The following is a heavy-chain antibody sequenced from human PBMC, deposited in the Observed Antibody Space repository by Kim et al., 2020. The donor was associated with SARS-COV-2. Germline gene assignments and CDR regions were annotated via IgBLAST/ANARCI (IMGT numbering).Heavy chain of an antibody. V-gene: IGHV4-31*02. J-gene: IGHJ5*02. CDR3: ARYTPRATIAGSFDP. D-gene: IGHD5-12*01. Sequence: PYLKSRFTIEVDTSKNQVSLHLSSVTAADTAVYYCARYTPRATIAGSFDPWGQGTLVTVSS.